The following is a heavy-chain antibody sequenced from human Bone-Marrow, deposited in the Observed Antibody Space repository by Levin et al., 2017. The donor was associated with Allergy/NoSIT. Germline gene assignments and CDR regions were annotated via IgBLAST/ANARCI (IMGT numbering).Heavy chain of an antibody. V-gene: IGHV4-59*01. D-gene: IGHD1-26*01. Sequence: NASETLSLTCTVSGGSISSYYWSWIRQPPGKGLEWIGYIYYSGSTNYNPSLKSRVTISVDTSKNQFSLKLSSVTAADTAVYYCARGNGSYSLTYWGQGTLVTVSS. J-gene: IGHJ4*02. CDR2: IYYSGST. CDR1: GGSISSYY. CDR3: ARGNGSYSLTY.